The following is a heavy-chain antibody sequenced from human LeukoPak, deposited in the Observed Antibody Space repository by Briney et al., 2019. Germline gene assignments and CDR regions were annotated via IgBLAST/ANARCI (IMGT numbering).Heavy chain of an antibody. CDR3: ARTRYLSPFDP. D-gene: IGHD1-20*01. CDR2: ISGSGGST. CDR1: GFTFSSYA. V-gene: IGHV3-23*01. J-gene: IGHJ5*02. Sequence: GGSLRLSCAASGFTFSSYAMSWVRQAPGKGLEWVSAISGSGGSTYYADSVKGRFTISRHNSKNTLYLQMNSLRAEDTAVYYCARTRYLSPFDPWGQGTLVTVSS.